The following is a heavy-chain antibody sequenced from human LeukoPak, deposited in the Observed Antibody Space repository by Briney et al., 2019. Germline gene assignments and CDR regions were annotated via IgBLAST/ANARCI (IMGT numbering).Heavy chain of an antibody. CDR3: ARSPHILTGENFDY. V-gene: IGHV1-2*02. J-gene: IGHJ4*02. CDR2: INPNNGGT. D-gene: IGHD3-9*01. CDR1: GYTFTGYY. Sequence: GASVKVSCKASGYTFTGYYIHWVRQAPGQGLEWMGWINPNNGGTNYTRGFQGRVTMTRDTSISTAYMELSRLRSDDTAVYYCARSPHILTGENFDYWGQGTLVTVSS.